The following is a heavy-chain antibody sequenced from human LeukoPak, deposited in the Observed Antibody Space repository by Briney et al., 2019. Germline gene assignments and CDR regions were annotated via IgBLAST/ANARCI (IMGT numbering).Heavy chain of an antibody. D-gene: IGHD6-19*01. J-gene: IGHJ5*02. CDR3: ARDRGEVAGTPNWFDP. Sequence: GSSVKVSCKASGGTFSSYAISWVRQAPGQGLEWMGGIIPIFGTANYAQKFQGRVTITADKSTSTAYMELSSLRSEDTAVYYCARDRGEVAGTPNWFDPWGQGTLVTASS. CDR1: GGTFSSYA. V-gene: IGHV1-69*06. CDR2: IIPIFGTA.